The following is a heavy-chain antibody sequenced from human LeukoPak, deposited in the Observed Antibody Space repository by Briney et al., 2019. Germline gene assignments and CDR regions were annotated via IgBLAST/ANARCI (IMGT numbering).Heavy chain of an antibody. D-gene: IGHD2-15*01. CDR1: GFTFSSHW. J-gene: IGHJ4*02. Sequence: TGGSLRLSCAASGFTFSSHWMHWVRQAPGKGLVWVSGISTDGSRPRYADSVNGRFTISRDNAKNTLYPQMNSLRAEDTAVYFCVRDGQGSTPLDYWGQGTLVTVSS. V-gene: IGHV3-74*01. CDR2: ISTDGSRP. CDR3: VRDGQGSTPLDY.